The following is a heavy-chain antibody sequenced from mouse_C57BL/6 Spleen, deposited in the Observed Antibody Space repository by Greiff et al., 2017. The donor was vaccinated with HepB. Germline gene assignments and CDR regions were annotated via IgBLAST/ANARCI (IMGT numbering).Heavy chain of an antibody. CDR1: GYTFTSYW. CDR2: IYPSDSET. CDR3: ATDSSGYGLFAY. D-gene: IGHD3-2*02. J-gene: IGHJ3*01. Sequence: QVQLKQPGAELVRPGSSVKLSCKASGYTFTSYWMDWVKQRPGQGLEWIGNIYPSDSETHYNQKFKDKATLTVDKSSSTAYMQLSSLTSEDSAVYYCATDSSGYGLFAYWGQGTLVTVSA. V-gene: IGHV1-61*01.